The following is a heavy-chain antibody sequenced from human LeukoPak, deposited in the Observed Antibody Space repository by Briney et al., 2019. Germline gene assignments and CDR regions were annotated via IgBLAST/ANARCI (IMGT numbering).Heavy chain of an antibody. J-gene: IGHJ4*02. CDR1: GFTFSDYY. CDR2: ISSSGNTI. Sequence: GGSLRLSCAASGFTFSDYYMNWIRQAPGKGLEWVSYISSSGNTIYYADSVKGRFTISRDNAKYSLYLQMNSLRAEDTAVYYCARDHFRGSAYYYDSSGYYRGGYWGQGTLVTVSS. D-gene: IGHD3-22*01. CDR3: ARDHFRGSAYYYDSSGYYRGGY. V-gene: IGHV3-11*01.